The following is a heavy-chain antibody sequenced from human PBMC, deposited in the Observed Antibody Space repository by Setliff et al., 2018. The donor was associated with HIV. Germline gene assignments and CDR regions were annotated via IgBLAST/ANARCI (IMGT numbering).Heavy chain of an antibody. D-gene: IGHD3-3*01. CDR3: ARSYYDFWNGLPRSFDV. CDR2: VYYSGST. V-gene: IGHV4-61*01. CDR1: GDSLSSATYY. Sequence: PSETLSLTCSVSGDSLSSATYYWGWIRQPPGKGLEWIGYVYYSGSTNYKPSFKSRVSISVDTSRNQFSLNLTSLTTADTAMYYCARSYYDFWNGLPRSFDVWGQGTMVTVSS. J-gene: IGHJ3*01.